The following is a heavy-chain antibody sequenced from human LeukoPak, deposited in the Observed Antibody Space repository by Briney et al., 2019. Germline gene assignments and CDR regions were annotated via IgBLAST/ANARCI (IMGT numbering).Heavy chain of an antibody. CDR2: INHSGST. CDR1: GGSFSGYY. CDR3: ARASSYGPGDFDY. J-gene: IGHJ4*02. Sequence: KPSETLSLTCAVYGGSFSGYYWSWIRQPPGKGLEWIGEINHSGSTNYNPSLKSRVTISVDTSKNQFSLKLSSVTAADTAVYYCARASSYGPGDFDYWGQGTLVTVSS. D-gene: IGHD3-10*01. V-gene: IGHV4-34*01.